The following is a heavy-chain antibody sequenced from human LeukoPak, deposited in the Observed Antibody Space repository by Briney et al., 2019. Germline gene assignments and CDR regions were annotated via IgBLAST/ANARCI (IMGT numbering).Heavy chain of an antibody. D-gene: IGHD2-15*01. Sequence: ASVKVSCKASGYTFTSYGISWVRRAPGQGLEWMGWISAYNGNTNYAQKLQGKVTMTTDTSTSTAYMELRSLRSDDTAVYYCARDRSPNIVVVVAATSYWYFDLWGRGTLVTVSS. CDR2: ISAYNGNT. J-gene: IGHJ2*01. CDR3: ARDRSPNIVVVVAATSYWYFDL. CDR1: GYTFTSYG. V-gene: IGHV1-18*01.